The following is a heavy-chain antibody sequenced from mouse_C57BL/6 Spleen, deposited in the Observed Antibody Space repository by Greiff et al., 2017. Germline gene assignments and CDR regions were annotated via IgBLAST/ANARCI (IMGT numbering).Heavy chain of an antibody. CDR2: IDPETGGT. CDR1: GYTFTDYE. Sequence: QVTLKESGAELVRPGASVTLSCKASGYTFTDYEMHWVKQTPVHGLAWIGAIDPETGGTAYNQKFKGKAILTADKSSSTAYMELRSLTSEDSAVYYCTRVILRPWFAYWGQGTLVTVSA. J-gene: IGHJ3*01. V-gene: IGHV1-15*01. D-gene: IGHD1-2*01. CDR3: TRVILRPWFAY.